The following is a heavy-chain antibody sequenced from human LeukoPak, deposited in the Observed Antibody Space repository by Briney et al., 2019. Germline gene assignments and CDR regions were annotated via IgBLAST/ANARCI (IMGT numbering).Heavy chain of an antibody. Sequence: PSETLSLTCTVSDGSISTSDYYWGWIRQPPGKGLEWIGSIYYSGSTYYNPSLKSRVTISVDTSKNQFSLKLSSVTAADTAVYYCMCGYSYGGYYYYYYMDVWGKGTTVTVSS. D-gene: IGHD5-18*01. J-gene: IGHJ6*03. CDR3: MCGYSYGGYYYYYYMDV. CDR1: DGSISTSDYY. V-gene: IGHV4-39*07. CDR2: IYYSGST.